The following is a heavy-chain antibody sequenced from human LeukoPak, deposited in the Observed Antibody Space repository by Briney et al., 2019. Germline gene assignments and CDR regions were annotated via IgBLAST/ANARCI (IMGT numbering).Heavy chain of an antibody. CDR1: ADSLSSGGHY. V-gene: IGHV4-31*02. J-gene: IGHJ4*02. CDR3: ARGGNRFGGFYFDY. Sequence: SETLSLTCTVSADSLSSGGHYWAWIRQFPGKGLESIGFIHHSGRSRHNPSLKDRVAVSVDTSRKQFALKLSSVTAADTAMYYCARGGNRFGGFYFDYWGQGIQVIVSS. D-gene: IGHD3-10*01. CDR2: IHHSGRS.